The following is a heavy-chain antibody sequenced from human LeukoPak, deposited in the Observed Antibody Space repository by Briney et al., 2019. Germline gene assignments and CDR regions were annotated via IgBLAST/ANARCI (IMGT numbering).Heavy chain of an antibody. D-gene: IGHD3-10*01. J-gene: IGHJ4*02. CDR1: GLTFSSYW. CDR2: IKQDGSEK. V-gene: IGHV3-7*01. Sequence: GGSLRLSCAASGLTFSSYWMSWVRQAPGKGLEWVANIKQDGSEKYYVDSVKGRFTISRDNAKNSLYLQMNSLRAEDTAVYYCARGLYGSGSYYDYWGQGTLVTVSS. CDR3: ARGLYGSGSYYDY.